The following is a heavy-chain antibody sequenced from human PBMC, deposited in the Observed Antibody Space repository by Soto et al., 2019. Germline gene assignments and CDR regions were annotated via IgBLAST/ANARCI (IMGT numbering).Heavy chain of an antibody. CDR2: IYPGDSDT. CDR1: GYSFTSYW. V-gene: IGHV5-51*01. D-gene: IGHD6-19*01. Sequence: GESLKISCKGSGYSFTSYWIAWVRQMPGKGMEWMGIIYPGDSDTRYSPSFQGQVTISADKSISSAYLQWCSLKASDTVMYYCARLGVSGSGWYLGAFDIWGQGTIVT. CDR3: ARLGVSGSGWYLGAFDI. J-gene: IGHJ3*02.